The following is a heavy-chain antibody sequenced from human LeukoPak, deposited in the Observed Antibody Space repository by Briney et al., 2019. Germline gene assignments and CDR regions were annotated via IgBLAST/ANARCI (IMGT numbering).Heavy chain of an antibody. D-gene: IGHD2-15*01. CDR2: IIPIFSTA. CDR3: ARVAVVVVAATPHDAFDI. J-gene: IGHJ3*02. CDR1: GYTFTGYY. V-gene: IGHV1-69*13. Sequence: AASVKVSCKASGYTFTGYYMHWVRQAPGQGLEWMGGIIPIFSTANYAQKFQGRVTITADESTSTAYMELSSLRSEDTAVYYCARVAVVVVAATPHDAFDIWGQGTMVTVSS.